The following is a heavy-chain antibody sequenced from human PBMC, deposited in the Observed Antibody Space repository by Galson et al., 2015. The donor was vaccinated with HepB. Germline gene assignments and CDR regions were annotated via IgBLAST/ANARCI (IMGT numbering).Heavy chain of an antibody. D-gene: IGHD1-14*01. Sequence: SLRLSCAASGFIFSSYGMHWVRQAPGKGLERVALISFDGSNKYYADSVKGRFTISRDNSKNTLDLQMDSLRAEDAAVYYCAKGIRGPSRPTTPFDYWGQGTLVTVSS. CDR1: GFIFSSYG. CDR2: ISFDGSNK. V-gene: IGHV3-30*18. CDR3: AKGIRGPSRPTTPFDY. J-gene: IGHJ4*02.